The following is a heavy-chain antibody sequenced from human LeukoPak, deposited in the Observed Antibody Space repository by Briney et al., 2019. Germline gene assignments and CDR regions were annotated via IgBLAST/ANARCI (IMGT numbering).Heavy chain of an antibody. CDR2: INPSGGST. J-gene: IGHJ3*02. V-gene: IGHV1-46*01. CDR3: ATYDYDTSGYGSAAFDI. CDR1: GYTFTSYY. Sequence: ASVKVSCKASGYTFTSYYMHWVRQAPGQGLEWMGIINPSGGSTSYAQKFQGRVTMTRDMSTSTVYMELSSLRSDDTAVYYCATYDYDTSGYGSAAFDIWGQGTMVTVSS. D-gene: IGHD3-22*01.